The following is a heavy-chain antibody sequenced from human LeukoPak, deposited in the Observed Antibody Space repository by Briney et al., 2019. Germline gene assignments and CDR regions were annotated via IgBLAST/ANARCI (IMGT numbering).Heavy chain of an antibody. CDR1: GYTFTSYD. V-gene: IGHV1-8*01. J-gene: IGHJ5*02. Sequence: ASVKVSCKASGYTFTSYDINWVRRATGQGLEWMGWMNPNSGNTGYAQKFQGRVTMTRNTSISTAYMELSSLRSEDTAVYYCARGLHLFRAAADPWGQGTLVTVSS. CDR2: MNPNSGNT. D-gene: IGHD6-13*01. CDR3: ARGLHLFRAAADP.